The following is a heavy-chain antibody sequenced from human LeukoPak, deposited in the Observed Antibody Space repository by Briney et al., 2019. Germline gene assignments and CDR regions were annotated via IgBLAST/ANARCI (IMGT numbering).Heavy chain of an antibody. D-gene: IGHD3-22*01. CDR3: ARGPYYYDSSGYYFRITKGYYFDY. Sequence: ASVKVSCKASGYTFTGYYMHWVRQAPGQGLEWMGWINPNSGGTNYAQKFQGRVTMTRDTSISTAYMELSRLRSDDTAVYYCARGPYYYDSSGYYFRITKGYYFDYWGQGTLVTVSS. V-gene: IGHV1-2*02. CDR1: GYTFTGYY. CDR2: INPNSGGT. J-gene: IGHJ4*02.